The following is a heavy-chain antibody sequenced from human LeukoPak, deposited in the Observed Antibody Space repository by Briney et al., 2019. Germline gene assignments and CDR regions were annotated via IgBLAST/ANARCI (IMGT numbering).Heavy chain of an antibody. CDR1: GYTFTAYF. Sequence: ASVKVSCKAAGYTFTAYFIHWVRQAPGQGLEWMGRINPNCGDTNYAQKFQGRVTMTRDTSTSTAYMELSRLTSDDTAVYYCARPTSYGYYFDSWGQGTLVTVSS. D-gene: IGHD3-16*01. J-gene: IGHJ4*02. CDR2: INPNCGDT. CDR3: ARPTSYGYYFDS. V-gene: IGHV1-2*06.